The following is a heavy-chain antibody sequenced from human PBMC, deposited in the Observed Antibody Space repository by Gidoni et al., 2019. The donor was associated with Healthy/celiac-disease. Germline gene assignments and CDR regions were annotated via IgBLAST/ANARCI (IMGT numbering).Heavy chain of an antibody. Sequence: EVQLVESGGGLVKPGGSLRLSAAAPGFTFSSYRMNCCRQAPWKGLEWVSAISSSSSDIYYADSVKGRFTISRDNAKNSLYLQMNSLRAEDTAVYYCARDRDYYGSGSYYSYNWFDPWGQGTLVTVSS. CDR3: ARDRDYYGSGSYYSYNWFDP. J-gene: IGHJ5*02. V-gene: IGHV3-21*01. D-gene: IGHD3-10*01. CDR2: ISSSSSDI. CDR1: GFTFSSYR.